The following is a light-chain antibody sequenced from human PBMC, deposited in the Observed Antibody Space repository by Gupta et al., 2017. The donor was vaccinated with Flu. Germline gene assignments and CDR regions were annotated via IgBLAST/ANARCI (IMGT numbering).Light chain of an antibody. CDR3: AAWDDSLIGWV. J-gene: IGLJ3*02. V-gene: IGLV1-44*01. Sequence: QSVLTQPPSASGTPGQRVSIYCSGSTSNIGGKAVKCYQHFPGTAPKLLMHTNAQRPSGVPDRFSGSQSGTSASLAISGLQSEDEADYYCAAWDDSLIGWVFGGGTKLTVL. CDR2: TNA. CDR1: TSNIGGKA.